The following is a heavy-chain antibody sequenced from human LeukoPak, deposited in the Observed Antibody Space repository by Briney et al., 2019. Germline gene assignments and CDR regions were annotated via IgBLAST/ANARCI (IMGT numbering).Heavy chain of an antibody. J-gene: IGHJ6*02. CDR2: ISYDGSNK. V-gene: IGHV3-30*18. CDR1: GFTFSSYG. D-gene: IGHD3-3*01. Sequence: PGGSLRPSCAASGFTFSSYGTHWVRQAPGKGLEWVAVISYDGSNKYYADSVKGRFTISRNNSKNTLYLQMNSLRAEDTAVYYCAKDYDFWSRYGMDVWGQGTTVTVSS. CDR3: AKDYDFWSRYGMDV.